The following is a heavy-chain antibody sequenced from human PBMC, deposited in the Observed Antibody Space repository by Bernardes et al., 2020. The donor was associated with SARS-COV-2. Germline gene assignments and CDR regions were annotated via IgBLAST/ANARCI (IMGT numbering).Heavy chain of an antibody. CDR3: ATLTGATQFGDY. CDR1: GFTFSDSF. V-gene: IGHV3-11*06. CDR2: ISSSSNYT. J-gene: IGHJ4*02. D-gene: IGHD1-26*01. Sequence: GGSLRLSCAASGFTFSDSFMTWVRQAPGKGLEWVSYISSSSNYTDYADSVRGRFSISRDNAKNSLYLEMNSLRAEDTAVYYCATLTGATQFGDYWGQGTLVTISS.